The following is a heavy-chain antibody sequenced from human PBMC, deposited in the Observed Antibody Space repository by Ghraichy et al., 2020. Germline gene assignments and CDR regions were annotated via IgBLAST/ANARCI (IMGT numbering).Heavy chain of an antibody. J-gene: IGHJ4*02. CDR2: IYSGGSA. D-gene: IGHD3-22*01. V-gene: IGHV3-66*01. CDR1: GFTVSSNY. CDR3: ARDRDYYDSSGYSLNYFDY. Sequence: GGSLRLSCAASGFTVSSNYMSWVRQAPGKGLEWVSVIYSGGSAYYADSVKGRFTISRDNSKNTLYLQMNSLRAEDTAVYYCARDRDYYDSSGYSLNYFDYWGQGTLVTVSS.